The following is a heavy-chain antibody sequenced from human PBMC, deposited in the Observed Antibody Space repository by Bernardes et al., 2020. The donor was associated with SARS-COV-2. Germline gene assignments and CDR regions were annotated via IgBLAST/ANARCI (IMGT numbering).Heavy chain of an antibody. CDR2: ITSSNNYI. CDR1: GFTFRSYT. J-gene: IGHJ4*02. CDR3: ARVWVSGDWGSYIDS. D-gene: IGHD7-27*01. V-gene: IGHV3-21*06. Sequence: GGSLRLSCAASGFTFRSYTMTWVRQAPGKGLEWVSSITSSNNYIYYADSVKGRFAISRDNPGNSLYLQMNSLRAEDTAVYYCARVWVSGDWGSYIDSWGQGTLVIVSS.